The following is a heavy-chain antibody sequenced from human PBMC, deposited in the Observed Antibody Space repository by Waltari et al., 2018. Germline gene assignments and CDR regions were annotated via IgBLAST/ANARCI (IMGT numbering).Heavy chain of an antibody. CDR2: ISWNSCSI. CDR1: GFTFDDYA. CDR3: AKSFFSEDYVWGSYRLNAFDI. V-gene: IGHV3-9*01. J-gene: IGHJ3*02. Sequence: EVQLVESGGGLVQPGRSLRLSCAASGFTFDDYAMHWVRQAPGKGLEWVSGISWNSCSIGYADSVKGRFTISRDNAKNSLYLQMNSLRAEDTALYYCAKSFFSEDYVWGSYRLNAFDIWGQGTMVTVSS. D-gene: IGHD3-16*02.